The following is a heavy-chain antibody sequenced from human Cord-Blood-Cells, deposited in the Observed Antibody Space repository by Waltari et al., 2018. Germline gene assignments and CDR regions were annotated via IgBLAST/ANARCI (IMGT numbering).Heavy chain of an antibody. J-gene: IGHJ4*02. CDR2: INHSGST. V-gene: IGHV4-34*01. CDR3: AREGNWNYVDY. D-gene: IGHD1-20*01. Sequence: QVQLQQWGAGLLTPSETLSLTCAVYGGSFSGYYWNRIRQPPGKGLEWIGEINHSGSTNYNPSLKSRVTISVDTSKNQFSLKLSSVTAADTAVYYCAREGNWNYVDYWGQGTLVTVSS. CDR1: GGSFSGYY.